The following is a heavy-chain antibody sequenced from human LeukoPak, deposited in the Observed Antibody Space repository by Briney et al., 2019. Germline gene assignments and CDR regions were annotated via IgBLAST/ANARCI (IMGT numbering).Heavy chain of an antibody. J-gene: IGHJ4*02. D-gene: IGHD5-24*01. CDR2: ISDSGGST. Sequence: GGSLRLSCAASGFTFSNYDMSWVRQAPGKGLEWVSSISDSGGSTYYADSVKGRFTISRDNSKKTLYLQMNSLRAEDTAVYYCAKDRGWLPFDYWGQGTLVTVSS. CDR1: GFTFSNYD. CDR3: AKDRGWLPFDY. V-gene: IGHV3-23*01.